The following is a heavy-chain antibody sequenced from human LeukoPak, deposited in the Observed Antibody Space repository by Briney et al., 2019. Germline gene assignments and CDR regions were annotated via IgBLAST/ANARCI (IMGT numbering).Heavy chain of an antibody. D-gene: IGHD1-26*01. CDR2: INSDGSST. CDR3: ARVRSGSSAGNYGMDV. V-gene: IGHV3-74*01. CDR1: GFTFSSYW. J-gene: IGHJ6*02. Sequence: GGSLRLSCAASGFTFSSYWMHWVRQAPGKGLVWVSRINSDGSSTSYAVSVKGRFTISRDNAKNTLYLQMNSLRAEDTAVYYCARVRSGSSAGNYGMDVWGQGTTVTVSS.